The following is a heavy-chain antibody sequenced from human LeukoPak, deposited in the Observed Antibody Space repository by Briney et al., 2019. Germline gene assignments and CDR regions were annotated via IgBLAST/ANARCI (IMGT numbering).Heavy chain of an antibody. CDR3: ARDADIVATMYYFDY. CDR2: INPSGGST. D-gene: IGHD5-12*01. J-gene: IGHJ4*02. Sequence: ASVKVSCKASGYTFSNYYIHWVRQAPGQGLEWMGIINPSGGSTTYAQKFQGRVTMTRDMSTSTVYMELIRLRSDDTAVYYCARDADIVATMYYFDYWGQGTLVTVSS. CDR1: GYTFSNYY. V-gene: IGHV1-46*01.